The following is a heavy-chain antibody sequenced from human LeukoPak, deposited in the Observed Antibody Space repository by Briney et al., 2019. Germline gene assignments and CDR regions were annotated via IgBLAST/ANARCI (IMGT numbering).Heavy chain of an antibody. D-gene: IGHD6-19*01. Sequence: GGSLRLSCAVSGFTFSSYWMTWVRQAPGKGLEWVAKIKQDGSEKYYADSVKGRFTISRDNSNNTLYVQMNSLRAEDTAVYYCAKSRSGWHFDYWGQGILVTVSS. J-gene: IGHJ4*02. CDR2: IKQDGSEK. V-gene: IGHV3-7*02. CDR1: GFTFSSYW. CDR3: AKSRSGWHFDY.